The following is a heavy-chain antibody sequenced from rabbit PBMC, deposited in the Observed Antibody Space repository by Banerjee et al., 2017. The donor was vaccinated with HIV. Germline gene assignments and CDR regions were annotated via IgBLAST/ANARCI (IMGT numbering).Heavy chain of an antibody. Sequence: QEQLVESGGDLVKPGASLTLTCTASGFSFSSVYDMCWVRQAPGKGLEWIACIWTASTGTTYYASWAKGRFTISETSSTTVTLQMTSLTAADTATYFCARDLSGVIGWNLNLWGQGTLVTVS. V-gene: IGHV1S45*01. CDR3: ARDLSGVIGWNLNL. D-gene: IGHD1-1*01. CDR2: IWTASTGTT. CDR1: GFSFSSVYD. J-gene: IGHJ4*01.